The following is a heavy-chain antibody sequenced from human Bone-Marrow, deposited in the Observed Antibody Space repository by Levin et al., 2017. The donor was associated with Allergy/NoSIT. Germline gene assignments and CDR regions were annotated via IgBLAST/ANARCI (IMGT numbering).Heavy chain of an antibody. V-gene: IGHV3-30*18. D-gene: IGHD3-10*01. CDR1: GFTFSDFS. CDR2: ISSDKNNE. Sequence: PGGSLRLSCAASGFTFSDFSLNWVRQSPGKGLEWLAMISSDKNNEYYADSVNGRFTISRDNSNNTLSLQMNNLRPEDTAVYYCAKDLFQFGSGSPRGMPLASWGPGTLVTVSS. CDR3: AKDLFQFGSGSPRGMPLAS. J-gene: IGHJ4*02.